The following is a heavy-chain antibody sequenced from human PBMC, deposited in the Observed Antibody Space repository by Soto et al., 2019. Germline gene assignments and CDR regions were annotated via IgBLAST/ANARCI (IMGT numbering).Heavy chain of an antibody. CDR1: GYTFTSYY. J-gene: IGHJ4*02. D-gene: IGHD4-17*01. Sequence: ASVKVSCEACGYTFTSYYMHWVRQAPGQGLEWMGVIEPSGGSRSYTQKFQGRVTMTRDTSTSTVYMELSSLRSEDTAVYYCARTTMTFYYFDFWGQGTLVTVSS. CDR3: ARTTMTFYYFDF. CDR2: IEPSGGSR. V-gene: IGHV1-46*01.